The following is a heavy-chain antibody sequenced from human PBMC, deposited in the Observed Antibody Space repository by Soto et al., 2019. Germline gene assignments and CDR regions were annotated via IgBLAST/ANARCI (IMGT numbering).Heavy chain of an antibody. V-gene: IGHV5-51*01. CDR2: IYPGDSDT. J-gene: IGHJ5*02. D-gene: IGHD2-2*01. CDR3: ARRTHCSSPSCSRGPSNWFDP. Sequence: PXESLKVSCKCSGYSFTSYWIGLVRQMPGKGLEWMGIIYPGDSDTRYSPSFQGQVTISADKSISTAYLQWGSLKASDTAMYYCARRTHCSSPSCSRGPSNWFDPWGQGTLVTVSS. CDR1: GYSFTSYW.